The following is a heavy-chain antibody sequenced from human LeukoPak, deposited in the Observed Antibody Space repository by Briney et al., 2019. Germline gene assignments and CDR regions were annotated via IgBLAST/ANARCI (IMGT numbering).Heavy chain of an antibody. CDR3: ARGSHYALDV. J-gene: IGHJ6*02. V-gene: IGHV3-74*01. CDR1: GFTFSSYG. CDR2: IITDGSSA. Sequence: GGSLRLSCAASGFTFSSYGMHWVRQAPGKGLVWVSLIITDGSSAYYADSVMGRFTISRDNAKNTLFLQMNSLRAEDTAVYFCARGSHYALDVWGQGTTVTV.